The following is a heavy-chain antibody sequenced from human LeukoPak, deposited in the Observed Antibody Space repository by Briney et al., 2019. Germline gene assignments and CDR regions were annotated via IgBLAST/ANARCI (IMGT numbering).Heavy chain of an antibody. J-gene: IGHJ6*02. CDR1: GISFSTYV. V-gene: IGHV3-23*01. CDR2: ISGSGGDS. Sequence: GGSLRLSCAASGISFSTYVMAWVRQAPGKGLECVSAISGSGGDSYHAASVKGRFTISRDNSKNTLYLQMNSLRVEDTAVYYCAKVSGRILIWPQPFGDGMDVWGQGTTVTVSS. CDR3: AKVSGRILIWPQPFGDGMDV. D-gene: IGHD3-10*01.